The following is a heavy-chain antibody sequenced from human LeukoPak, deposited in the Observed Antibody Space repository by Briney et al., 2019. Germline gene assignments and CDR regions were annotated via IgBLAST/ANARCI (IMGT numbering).Heavy chain of an antibody. CDR3: ARGSLSGGYGAYDI. CDR1: GFTFSNYD. Sequence: GGSLRLSCAASGFTFSNYDMHWVRQATGTGLEWISVIGSAGNTYYADSVKGRFTISRENGKNSLYLQMNSLRAEDTAVYYCARGSLSGGYGAYDIWGQGTMVTVSS. CDR2: IGSAGNT. V-gene: IGHV3-13*04. D-gene: IGHD5-18*01. J-gene: IGHJ3*02.